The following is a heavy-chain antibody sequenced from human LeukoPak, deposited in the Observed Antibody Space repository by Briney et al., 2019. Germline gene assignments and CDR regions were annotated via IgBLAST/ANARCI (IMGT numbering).Heavy chain of an antibody. CDR2: IHTYNGHT. J-gene: IGHJ5*02. D-gene: IGHD3-22*01. V-gene: IGHV1-18*01. CDR1: GGTFSSYA. CDR3: ARDQYYDSKGWFDP. Sequence: ASVKVSCKASGGTFSSYAISWVRQAPGQGLEWMGWIHTYNGHTNYAQKLQGRVTMTTDTSTSTAYMELRSLRSDDTAAYYCARDQYYDSKGWFDPWGQGTLVTVSS.